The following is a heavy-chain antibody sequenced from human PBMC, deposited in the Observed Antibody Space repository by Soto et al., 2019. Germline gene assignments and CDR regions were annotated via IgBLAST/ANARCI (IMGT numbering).Heavy chain of an antibody. CDR2: ISSNGVRT. CDR1: GFTFSNYA. J-gene: IGHJ4*02. Sequence: EVQLVESGGGLVQPGGSLRLSCVASGFTFSNYAFHWVRQAPGKGLEYVSAISSNGVRTYYGNSVRGRFTISRDNSKNTLYLQMGSLRPADMAVYYCAREGKGDYGDYTAFDYWGRGTLVTVSS. D-gene: IGHD4-17*01. V-gene: IGHV3-64*01. CDR3: AREGKGDYGDYTAFDY.